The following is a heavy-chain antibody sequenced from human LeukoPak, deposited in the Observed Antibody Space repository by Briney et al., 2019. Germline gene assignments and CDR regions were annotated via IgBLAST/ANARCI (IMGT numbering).Heavy chain of an antibody. V-gene: IGHV3-74*01. CDR1: GFTFSSYV. CDR3: ARDWVYKIDY. CDR2: ISHDGFI. Sequence: GGSLRLSCETAGFTFSSYVMHWVRRTPGKGLVWVSRISHDGFISYADSVKGRLTISRDNAKNTLILQMNSLRAEDTAVYYCARDWVYKIDYWGRGTLVTVSS. D-gene: IGHD5-24*01. J-gene: IGHJ4*02.